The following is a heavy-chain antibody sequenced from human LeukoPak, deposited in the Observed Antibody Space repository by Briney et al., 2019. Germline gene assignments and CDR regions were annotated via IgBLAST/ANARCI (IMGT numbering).Heavy chain of an antibody. V-gene: IGHV3-21*01. CDR2: ISSSSSYI. CDR1: GFTFSSYS. CDR3: ARATDGDYVPY. D-gene: IGHD4-17*01. J-gene: IGHJ4*02. Sequence: PGGSLRLSCAASGFTFSSYSMNWVRQAPGKGLEWVSSISSSSSYINYADSVKGRFTISRDNAMNSLYLQMNSLRAEDTAVYYCARATDGDYVPYWGQGTLVTVSS.